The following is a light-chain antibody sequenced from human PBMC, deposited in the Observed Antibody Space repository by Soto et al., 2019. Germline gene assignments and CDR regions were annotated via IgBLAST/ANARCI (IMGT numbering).Light chain of an antibody. Sequence: DVQLTQSPSPLSASVGDRVSISCRASRAITNHLNWYQQKPGKAPIFLVYAASTLETGVPSRFSGSGSGTHFTLTIDNLQPEDVATYFCQQNYITPLTFGGGTKVEI. CDR2: AAS. CDR3: QQNYITPLT. CDR1: RAITNH. V-gene: IGKV1-39*01. J-gene: IGKJ4*01.